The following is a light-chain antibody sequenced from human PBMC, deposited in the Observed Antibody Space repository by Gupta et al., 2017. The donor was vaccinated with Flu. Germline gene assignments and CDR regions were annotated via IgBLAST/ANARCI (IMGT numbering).Light chain of an antibody. Sequence: QSALTQPASVSGSPGQSITISCTGTSSDVGDYNYVSWYQQHPGKASKLMIYDVSNRPSGVSNRFSGSKSGNTASLTISGLQAEDEADYYCSSYTTNNTRVFGTGTKVTVL. CDR1: SSDVGDYNY. CDR3: SSYTTNNTRV. CDR2: DVS. J-gene: IGLJ1*01. V-gene: IGLV2-14*01.